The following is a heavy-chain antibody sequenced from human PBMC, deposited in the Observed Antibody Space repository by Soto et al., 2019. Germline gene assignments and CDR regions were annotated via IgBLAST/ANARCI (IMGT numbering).Heavy chain of an antibody. D-gene: IGHD6-19*01. CDR3: ARARLAVAGILFDP. CDR1: GYTFSSYY. Sequence: GASVKVSCKASGYTFSSYYMNWVRQAPGQGLEWLGIINPSGGYTTYAQRFLGRVTMTSDTSTSTVHMELGSLTSEDTAVYYCARARLAVAGILFDPWGQGTLVTVSS. CDR2: INPSGGYT. V-gene: IGHV1-46*01. J-gene: IGHJ5*02.